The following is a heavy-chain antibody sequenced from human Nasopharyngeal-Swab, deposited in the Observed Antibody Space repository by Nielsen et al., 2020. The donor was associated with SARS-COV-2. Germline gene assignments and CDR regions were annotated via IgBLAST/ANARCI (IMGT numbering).Heavy chain of an antibody. CDR3: AREGPGPPMTTVTPYFDY. CDR2: IIPIGGIA. Sequence: WVRQAPGQGLEWMGRIIPIGGIANNAQKFQGRVTITADKSTSTACMELTSLRSEDTAVYYCAREGPGPPMTTVTPYFDYWGQGTLVTVSS. J-gene: IGHJ4*02. D-gene: IGHD4-11*01. V-gene: IGHV1-69*04.